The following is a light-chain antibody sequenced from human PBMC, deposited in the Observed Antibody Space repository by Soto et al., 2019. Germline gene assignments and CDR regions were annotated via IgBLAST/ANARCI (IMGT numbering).Light chain of an antibody. Sequence: GDRVTITCRASQRIAIYLNWYQQTPGKAPKLLIYAASSLQSGVPARFSASGSGTDFTLTISRLEPEDFAVYYCQQYGSPPITFGQGTRLEIK. V-gene: IGKV1-39*02. CDR3: QQYGSPPIT. CDR2: AAS. J-gene: IGKJ5*01. CDR1: QRIAIY.